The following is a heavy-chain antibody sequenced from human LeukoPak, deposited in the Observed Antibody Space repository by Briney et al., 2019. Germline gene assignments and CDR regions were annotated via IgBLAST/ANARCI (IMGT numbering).Heavy chain of an antibody. CDR1: GGSISSGDYY. CDR2: IYYSGST. CDR3: AREQWLVRKGLDY. J-gene: IGHJ4*02. Sequence: KPSETLSLTCTVSGGSISSGDYYWSWIRQPPGKGLEWIGYIYYSGSTYYNPSLKSRVTISVDTSKNQFSLKLSSVTAADTAVYYCAREQWLVRKGLDYWGQGTLVTVSS. D-gene: IGHD6-19*01. V-gene: IGHV4-30-4*01.